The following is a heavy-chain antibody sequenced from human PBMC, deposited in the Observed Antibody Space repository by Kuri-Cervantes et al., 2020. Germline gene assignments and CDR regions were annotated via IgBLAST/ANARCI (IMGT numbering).Heavy chain of an antibody. CDR1: GGSVSNNNW. D-gene: IGHD3-3*01. V-gene: IGHV4-4*02. Sequence: GSLRLSCAVSGGSVSNNNWWTWVRQPPGKGLEWIGEVYHSGSAYYNPSLKSRVTISVDTSKNQFSLKLSSVTAADTAVYYCARVGPYDFWSGYYPYYYYMDVWGKGTTVTVSS. CDR2: VYHSGSA. CDR3: ARVGPYDFWSGYYPYYYYMDV. J-gene: IGHJ6*03.